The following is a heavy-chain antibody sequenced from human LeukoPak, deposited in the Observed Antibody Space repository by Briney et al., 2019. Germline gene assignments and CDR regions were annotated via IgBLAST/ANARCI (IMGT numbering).Heavy chain of an antibody. Sequence: SETLSVTCAVYGGTFSGYHWSWIRQPPGKRLEWIGEINHSGSTNYNPSLKSRVTISVDTSKNQFSLKLSSVTAADTAVYYCARALDILTGTFDYWGQGTLVTVSS. CDR2: INHSGST. CDR3: ARALDILTGTFDY. V-gene: IGHV4-34*01. CDR1: GGTFSGYH. D-gene: IGHD3-9*01. J-gene: IGHJ4*02.